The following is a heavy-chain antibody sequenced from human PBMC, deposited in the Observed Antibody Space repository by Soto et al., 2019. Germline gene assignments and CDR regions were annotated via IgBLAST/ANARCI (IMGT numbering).Heavy chain of an antibody. V-gene: IGHV3-53*01. J-gene: IGHJ4*02. CDR1: GLTVSSSY. CDR2: IYSAGST. D-gene: IGHD5-18*01. Sequence: GGSLSLSCAASGLTVSSSYISWVRQAPGKGLQWVSVIYSAGSTYYANSVKGRFTISRDISTNMVYLQLSSLTDEDTAVYYCARAREPEYSSTIFLDIWGQGALVTVSS. CDR3: ARAREPEYSSTIFLDI.